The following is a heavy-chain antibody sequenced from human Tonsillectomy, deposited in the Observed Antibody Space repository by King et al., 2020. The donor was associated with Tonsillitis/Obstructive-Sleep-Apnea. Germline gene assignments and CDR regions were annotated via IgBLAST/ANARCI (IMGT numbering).Heavy chain of an antibody. CDR2: IWYDGSNK. V-gene: IGHV3-33*01. CDR1: GFTFSSYG. Sequence: VKLVESGGGVVQPGRSLRLSCAASGFTFSSYGMHWVRQAPGKGLEWVAVIWYDGSNKYYADSVKGRFTISRDNSKNTLYLQMNSLRAEDTAVYYCARGLVVVAATPPYYFDYWGQGTLVTVSS. CDR3: ARGLVVVAATPPYYFDY. D-gene: IGHD2-15*01. J-gene: IGHJ4*02.